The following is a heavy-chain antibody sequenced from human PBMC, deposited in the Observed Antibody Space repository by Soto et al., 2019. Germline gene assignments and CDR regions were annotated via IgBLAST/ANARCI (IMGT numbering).Heavy chain of an antibody. V-gene: IGHV3-13*01. Sequence: GGSLRPSCEASGFTFSCIDMHWVRQPPGKGLEWVSTLGTAGDTYYAATVKVRFTISKANAKHSLPIKRNSLRARDMAVYFCAIGQEVGDHFFDSWGQGTLVTVSS. J-gene: IGHJ4*02. D-gene: IGHD2-21*01. CDR1: GFTFSCID. CDR3: AIGQEVGDHFFDS. CDR2: LGTAGDT.